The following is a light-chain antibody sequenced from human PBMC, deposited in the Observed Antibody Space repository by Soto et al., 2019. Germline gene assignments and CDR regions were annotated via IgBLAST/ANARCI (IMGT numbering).Light chain of an antibody. CDR3: QHYNDLPLT. Sequence: EIVMTQSPATLSLSPGERATLSCRASQSVSSNLAWYQQKPGQAPRLLISDASTRATGIPDRFSGSGSGTEFTLTITSLQSEDVAVYYCQHYNDLPLTFGQGTKVEIK. CDR1: QSVSSN. CDR2: DAS. J-gene: IGKJ1*01. V-gene: IGKV3-15*01.